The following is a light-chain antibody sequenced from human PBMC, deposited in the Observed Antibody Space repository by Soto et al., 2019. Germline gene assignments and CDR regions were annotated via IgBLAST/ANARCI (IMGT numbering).Light chain of an antibody. Sequence: EIVMTQSPATLSVSPRERATLSCRASQSVSSNLAWYQQKPGQAPRLLIYGASTRATGIPARFSGSGSGTEFTLTISSLQSEDFAVYYCQQYNNWPFTFGPGTKGDIK. J-gene: IGKJ3*01. CDR2: GAS. CDR3: QQYNNWPFT. V-gene: IGKV3-15*01. CDR1: QSVSSN.